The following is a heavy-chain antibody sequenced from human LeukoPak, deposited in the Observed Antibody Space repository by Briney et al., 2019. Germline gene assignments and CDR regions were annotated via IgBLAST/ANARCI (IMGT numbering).Heavy chain of an antibody. D-gene: IGHD5-24*01. CDR2: IYYSGST. J-gene: IGHJ6*02. CDR3: SRHVEMATTKGYYYYGRDV. Sequence: SETLSLTCTVSGGSISSSSYYWGWIRQPPGKGLEWIGSIYYSGSTYYNPSLKRRVTISVDTSKNQFSLKLSSVTAADTAVYYCSRHVEMATTKGYYYYGRDVWGQGTTVTVSS. CDR1: GGSISSSSYY. V-gene: IGHV4-39*01.